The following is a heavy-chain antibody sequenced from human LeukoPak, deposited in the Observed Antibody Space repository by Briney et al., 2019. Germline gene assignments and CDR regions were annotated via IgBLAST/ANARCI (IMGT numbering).Heavy chain of an antibody. D-gene: IGHD5-12*01. CDR2: IWYDGSNK. CDR1: GFTFSSYG. Sequence: PGGSLRLSCAASGFTFSSYGMHWVRQAPGKGLEWVAVIWYDGSNKYYADSVKGRFTISRDNSKNTLYLQMNSLRAEDTAVYYCARDDNIVAHNFDYWGQGTLVTVSS. V-gene: IGHV3-33*08. J-gene: IGHJ4*02. CDR3: ARDDNIVAHNFDY.